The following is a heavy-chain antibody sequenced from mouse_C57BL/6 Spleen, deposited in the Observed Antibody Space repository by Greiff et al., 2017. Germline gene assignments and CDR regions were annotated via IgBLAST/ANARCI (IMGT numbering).Heavy chain of an antibody. D-gene: IGHD1-1*01. Sequence: EVKVEESGGGLVKPGGSLKLSCAASGFTFSSYAMSWVRQTPEKRLEWVATISDGGSYTYYPDNVKGRFTISRDNAKNNLYLQMSHLKSEDTAMYYCAREGGYGSSYGYWGQGTTLTVSS. CDR2: ISDGGSYT. CDR3: AREGGYGSSYGY. CDR1: GFTFSSYA. J-gene: IGHJ2*01. V-gene: IGHV5-4*01.